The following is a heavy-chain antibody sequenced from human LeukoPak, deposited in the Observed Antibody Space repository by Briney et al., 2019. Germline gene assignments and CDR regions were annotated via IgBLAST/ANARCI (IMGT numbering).Heavy chain of an antibody. Sequence: GGSLRLSCAASGFIFSSYNMNWVRQAPGKGLEWVSYISSSGSSIYYADSVKGRFTISRENAKNSLYLQMNSLRAEDTAVYYCARETNAWMGDAFDIWGQGTMVTVSS. CDR2: ISSSGSSI. J-gene: IGHJ3*02. V-gene: IGHV3-48*04. CDR3: ARETNAWMGDAFDI. CDR1: GFIFSSYN. D-gene: IGHD1-1*01.